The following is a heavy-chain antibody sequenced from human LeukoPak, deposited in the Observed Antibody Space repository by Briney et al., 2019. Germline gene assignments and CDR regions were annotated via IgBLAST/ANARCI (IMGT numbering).Heavy chain of an antibody. CDR3: TREVRSAWASFDP. V-gene: IGHV4-38-2*02. CDR1: GHSISSAYS. Sequence: SETLSLTCNVFGHSISSAYSWGWIRQPPGKGLEWIGSIHYSARIYYNPSLKSRLTISPDTSKNQFSLKLTSVTAADTAVYYCTREVRSAWASFDPWGQGTLVIVSS. CDR2: IHYSARI. D-gene: IGHD1-26*01. J-gene: IGHJ5*02.